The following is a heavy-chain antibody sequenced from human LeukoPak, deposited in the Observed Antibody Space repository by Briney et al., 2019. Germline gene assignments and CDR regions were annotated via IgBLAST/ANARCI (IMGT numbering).Heavy chain of an antibody. Sequence: SETLSLTGTVAGGSISSYYWSWIRQPAGKGLEWIGRIYTSGSTNYNPSLKSRVTMSVDTSKNQFSLKLSSVTAADTAVYYCARGQYYYGSGSYAKLDYWGQGTLVTVSS. CDR3: ARGQYYYGSGSYAKLDY. J-gene: IGHJ4*02. V-gene: IGHV4-4*07. CDR1: GGSISSYY. D-gene: IGHD3-10*01. CDR2: IYTSGST.